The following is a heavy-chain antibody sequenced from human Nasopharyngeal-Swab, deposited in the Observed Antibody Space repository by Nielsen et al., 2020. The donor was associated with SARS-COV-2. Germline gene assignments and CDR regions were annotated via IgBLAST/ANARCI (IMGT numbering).Heavy chain of an antibody. D-gene: IGHD3-3*01. CDR2: FDPEDGET. Sequence: ASVKVSCKVSGYTLTELSMHWVRQAPGKGLEWMGGFDPEDGETIYAQKFQGRVTMTEDTSTDTAYMELSSLRSEDTAVYYCAKYPLRSGYYTGREFDYWGQGTLVTVSS. CDR1: GYTLTELS. J-gene: IGHJ4*02. V-gene: IGHV1-24*01. CDR3: AKYPLRSGYYTGREFDY.